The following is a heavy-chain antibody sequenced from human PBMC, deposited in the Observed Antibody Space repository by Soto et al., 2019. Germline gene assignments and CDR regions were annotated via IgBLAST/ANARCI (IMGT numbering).Heavy chain of an antibody. Sequence: GGSLRLSCAASGFTFSSYAMSWVRQAPGKGLEWVSAISGSGGSTNYADSVKGRFTISRDNSKNTLYLQVNSLRAEDTAVYYCAKDQAAAGTISRYFQHWGQGTLVTVSS. CDR3: AKDQAAAGTISRYFQH. J-gene: IGHJ1*01. CDR2: ISGSGGST. D-gene: IGHD6-13*01. V-gene: IGHV3-23*01. CDR1: GFTFSSYA.